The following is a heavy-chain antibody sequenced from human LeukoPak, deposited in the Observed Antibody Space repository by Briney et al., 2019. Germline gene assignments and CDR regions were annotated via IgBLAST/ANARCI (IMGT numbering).Heavy chain of an antibody. V-gene: IGHV3-53*01. CDR1: GFTVSNNY. CDR3: ARDRDDYVWGSYRDY. J-gene: IGHJ4*02. Sequence: GGSLRLSCAASGFTVSNNYMSWVRQAPGKGLEWVSVIYSGGSTYFADSVKGRFTISRDYSKNTLYLQMNSLRAEDTAMYYCARDRDDYVWGSYRDYWGQGTLVTVSS. CDR2: IYSGGST. D-gene: IGHD3-16*02.